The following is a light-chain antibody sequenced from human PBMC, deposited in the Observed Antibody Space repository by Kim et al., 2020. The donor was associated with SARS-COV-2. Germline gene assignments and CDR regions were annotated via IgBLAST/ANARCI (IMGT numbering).Light chain of an antibody. CDR1: SSDGGGYKY. V-gene: IGLV2-14*03. CDR2: DVT. J-gene: IGLJ2*01. CDR3: NSFTSSRTVI. Sequence: GQAITSSCTGTSSDGGGYKYVSWYQQHPGKAPKLIIYDVTHRPSGISNRFSGFKSGNTAYLTISGLKAEDEADYYCNSFTSSRTVIFGGGTKVTVL.